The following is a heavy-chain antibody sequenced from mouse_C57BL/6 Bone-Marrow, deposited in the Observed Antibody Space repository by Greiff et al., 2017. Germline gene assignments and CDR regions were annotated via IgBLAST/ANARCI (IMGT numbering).Heavy chain of an antibody. Sequence: VQLQQPGAELVKPGASVKMSCKASGYTFTSYWMTWVKQRPGQGLEWIGMIHPSSGSTNYNEKFKSKATLTVDKSSSTAYMQLSSLTSEDSAVYYCARRGGQRGYFDYWGQGTTVTVSS. CDR3: ARRGGQRGYFDY. V-gene: IGHV1-64*01. D-gene: IGHD1-1*02. J-gene: IGHJ1*01. CDR2: IHPSSGST. CDR1: GYTFTSYW.